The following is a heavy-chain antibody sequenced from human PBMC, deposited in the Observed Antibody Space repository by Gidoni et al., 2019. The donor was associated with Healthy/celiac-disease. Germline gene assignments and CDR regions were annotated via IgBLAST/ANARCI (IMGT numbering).Heavy chain of an antibody. D-gene: IGHD3-3*01. V-gene: IGHV4-39*01. CDR3: ARRYDFWSGYHENNWFDP. J-gene: IGHJ5*02. CDR1: GGSISSSSYY. Sequence: QLQLQESGPGLVKPSETLSLTCTVSGGSISSSSYYWGWIRQPPGKGLEWIGSIYYSGSTYYNPSLKSRVTISVDTSKNQFSLKLSSVTAADTAVYYCARRYDFWSGYHENNWFDPWGQGTLVTVSS. CDR2: IYYSGST.